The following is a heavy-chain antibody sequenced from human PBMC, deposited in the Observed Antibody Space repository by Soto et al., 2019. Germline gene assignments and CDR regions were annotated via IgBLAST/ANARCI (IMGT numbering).Heavy chain of an antibody. CDR3: AKDAVYNDGLWLMDH. J-gene: IGHJ4*02. CDR2: IYGSGRGI. Sequence: GGSLRLSCTASGLPHSSFAMMWVRQAPGKGLECVSGIYGSGRGIEYADSVKGRFTISRDNSKNTVYLQMTDLRADDTAVYYCAKDAVYNDGLWLMDHWGQGTQVTVSS. CDR1: GLPHSSFA. V-gene: IGHV3-23*05. D-gene: IGHD2-21*01.